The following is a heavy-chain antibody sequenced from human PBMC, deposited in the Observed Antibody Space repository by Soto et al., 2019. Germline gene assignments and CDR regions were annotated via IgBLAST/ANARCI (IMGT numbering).Heavy chain of an antibody. D-gene: IGHD2-15*01. CDR2: IIPIFGTA. Sequence: QVQLVQSGAEVKKPGSSVKVSCKASGGTFSSYAISWVRQAPGQGLEWMGGIIPIFGTANYAQKFQGRVTITADESTSTVYMELSSLRSEDTDVYSCARGRPHLLRGAFDIWGQGTMVTVSS. J-gene: IGHJ3*02. CDR3: ARGRPHLLRGAFDI. V-gene: IGHV1-69*01. CDR1: GGTFSSYA.